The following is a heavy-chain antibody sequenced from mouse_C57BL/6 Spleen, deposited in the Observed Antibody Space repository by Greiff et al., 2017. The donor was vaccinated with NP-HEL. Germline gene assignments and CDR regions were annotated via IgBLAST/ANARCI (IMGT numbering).Heavy chain of an antibody. V-gene: IGHV1-64*01. Sequence: QVQLQQPGAELVKPGASVKLSCKASGYTFTSYWMHWVKQRPGQGLEWIGMIHPNSGSTNYNEKFKSKATLTVDKSSSTAYMQLSSLTSEDSAVYYCARSYYYGSSYVDTWFAYWGQGTLVTVSA. CDR3: ARSYYYGSSYVDTWFAY. D-gene: IGHD1-1*01. CDR2: IHPNSGST. CDR1: GYTFTSYW. J-gene: IGHJ3*01.